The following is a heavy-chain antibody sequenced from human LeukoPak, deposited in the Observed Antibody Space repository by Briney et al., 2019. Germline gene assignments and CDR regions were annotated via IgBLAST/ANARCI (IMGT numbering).Heavy chain of an antibody. D-gene: IGHD2-2*01. J-gene: IGHJ4*02. Sequence: ASVKVSCKAGGYNFPAYFVHWVRQAPGQGLEWMWRINPNGGDTNYAQKFQGRVTMASDTSISTAYMELSSLISDDTAVYYCARVGFTTSWSNFDYWGQGTLVTVSS. CDR1: GYNFPAYF. CDR3: ARVGFTTSWSNFDY. CDR2: INPNGGDT. V-gene: IGHV1-2*06.